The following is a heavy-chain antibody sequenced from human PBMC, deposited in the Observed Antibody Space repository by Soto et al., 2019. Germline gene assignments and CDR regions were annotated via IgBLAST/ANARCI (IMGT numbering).Heavy chain of an antibody. CDR3: ATSHDYGDYYNWFDP. D-gene: IGHD4-17*01. Sequence: ASVKGSCKVSGYSLTELSMHWVRQAPGKGLEWMGGFDPEDGETIYAQKFQGRVTMTEDTSTDTAYMELSSLRSEDTAVYYCATSHDYGDYYNWFDPWGQGTLVTVSS. J-gene: IGHJ5*02. CDR1: GYSLTELS. CDR2: FDPEDGET. V-gene: IGHV1-24*01.